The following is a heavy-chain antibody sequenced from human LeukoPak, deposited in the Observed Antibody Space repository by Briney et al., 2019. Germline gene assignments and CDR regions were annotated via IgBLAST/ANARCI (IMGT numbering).Heavy chain of an antibody. V-gene: IGHV1-2*02. CDR1: GGTCSSYA. CDR3: ARADPFDP. J-gene: IGHJ5*02. CDR2: INPNSDGT. Sequence: ASEKVSCKASGGTCSSYAISWVRQAPGQGLEWMGWINPNSDGTNYAQKFQGRVTMTRDTSISTAYMELSRLRSDDTAVYYCARADPFDPWGQGTLVTGSP.